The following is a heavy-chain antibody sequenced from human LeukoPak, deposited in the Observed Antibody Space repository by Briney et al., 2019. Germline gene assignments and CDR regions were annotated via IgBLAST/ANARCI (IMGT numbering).Heavy chain of an antibody. CDR1: GGSIGSYY. J-gene: IGHJ2*01. D-gene: IGHD4-11*01. CDR3: AGYGNYWDWYFDL. V-gene: IGHV4-59*01. CDR2: IHYSGST. Sequence: SETLSLTCTVSGGSIGSYYWSWIRQPPGKGLEWIGYIHYSGSTNHNPSLKSRVTISIDTSKNQISLRLASVTAADTAVYYCAGYGNYWDWYFDLWGRGILVTVSS.